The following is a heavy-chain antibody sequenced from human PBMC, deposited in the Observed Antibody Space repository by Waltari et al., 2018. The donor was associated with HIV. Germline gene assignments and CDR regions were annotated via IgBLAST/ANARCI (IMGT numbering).Heavy chain of an antibody. CDR3: ARDLDGDYVAYFQH. V-gene: IGHV3-21*01. D-gene: IGHD4-17*01. CDR1: GFTFSSYS. CDR2: ISSSSSYI. J-gene: IGHJ1*01. Sequence: EVQLVESGGGLVKPGGSLRLSGEASGFTFSSYSMNWVRQAPGKGLECVSSISSSSSYIYYADSVKGRFTISRDNAKNSLYLQMNSLRAEDTAVYYCARDLDGDYVAYFQHWGQGTLVTVSS.